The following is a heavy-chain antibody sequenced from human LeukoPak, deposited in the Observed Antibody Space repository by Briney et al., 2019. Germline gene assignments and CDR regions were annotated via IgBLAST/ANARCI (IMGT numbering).Heavy chain of an antibody. D-gene: IGHD4-17*01. V-gene: IGHV3-30*18. CDR1: GFTFSSYG. CDR3: AKANDYGDLFDY. Sequence: GGSLRLSCAASGFTFSSYGMHWVRQAPGKGLEGVAVISYDGGNKYYADSVKGRFTISRDNSKNTLYLQMNSLRAEDTAVYYCAKANDYGDLFDYWGQGTLVTVSS. J-gene: IGHJ4*02. CDR2: ISYDGGNK.